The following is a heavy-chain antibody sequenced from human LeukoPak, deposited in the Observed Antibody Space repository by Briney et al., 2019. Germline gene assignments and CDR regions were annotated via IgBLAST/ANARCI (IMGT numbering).Heavy chain of an antibody. CDR2: ISAYNGNT. V-gene: IGHV1-18*01. J-gene: IGHJ6*03. Sequence: GASVKVSCKASGYTFTSYGISWVRQAPGQGLEWMGWISAYNGNTNYAQKLQGRVTMTTDTSTSTAYMELRSLRSDDTAVYYCARGGYSGSYNDYYYMDVWGKGTTVTVSS. CDR1: GYTFTSYG. D-gene: IGHD1-26*01. CDR3: ARGGYSGSYNDYYYMDV.